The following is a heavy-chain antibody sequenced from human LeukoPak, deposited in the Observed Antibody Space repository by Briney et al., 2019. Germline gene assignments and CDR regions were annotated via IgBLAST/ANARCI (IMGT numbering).Heavy chain of an antibody. Sequence: SETLSLTCTVSGYSISSGYYWGWIRQPPGRGLEWIGSIYHSGSIYYNPSLKSRVTISVDTSKNQFSLKLSSVTAADTAVYYCARRHYYDSRGASDIWGQGTMVTVSS. CDR2: IYHSGSI. V-gene: IGHV4-38-2*02. J-gene: IGHJ3*02. D-gene: IGHD3-22*01. CDR1: GYSISSGYY. CDR3: ARRHYYDSRGASDI.